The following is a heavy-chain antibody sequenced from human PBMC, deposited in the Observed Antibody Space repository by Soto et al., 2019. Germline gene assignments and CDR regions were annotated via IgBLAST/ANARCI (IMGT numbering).Heavy chain of an antibody. D-gene: IGHD3-22*01. J-gene: IGHJ6*02. CDR2: ISGSGGST. V-gene: IGHV3-23*01. CDR3: AANRGYNYYSGMDV. CDR1: GFTFSSYA. Sequence: EVQLLESGGGLVQPGGSLRLSCAASGFTFSSYAMSWVRQAPGKGLEWVSAISGSGGSTYYADSVKGRLTISRDNSKNTLYLQMHSLRAEDTAVYYCAANRGYNYYSGMDVWGQGTTVTVSS.